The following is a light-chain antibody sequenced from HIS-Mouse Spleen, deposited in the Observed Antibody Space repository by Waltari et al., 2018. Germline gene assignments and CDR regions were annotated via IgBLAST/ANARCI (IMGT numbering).Light chain of an antibody. Sequence: QSALTQPRSVSGSPGQSVTISCTGTSRDVGGYNHVSWYQQHPGKAPKLMIYDVSKRPSGVPDRFSGSKSGNTASLTISGLQAEDEADYYCCSYAGSYTHVFGTGTKVTVL. J-gene: IGLJ1*01. CDR2: DVS. V-gene: IGLV2-11*01. CDR3: CSYAGSYTHV. CDR1: SRDVGGYNH.